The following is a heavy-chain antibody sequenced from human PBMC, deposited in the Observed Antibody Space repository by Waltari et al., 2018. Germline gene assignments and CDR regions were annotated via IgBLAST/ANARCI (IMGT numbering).Heavy chain of an antibody. Sequence: EVQLVESGGGLVQPGGSLRLSCAASGFTFSSYEMNWVRQAPGKGLEWFSYISSSGSNIYYADSVKGRFTISRDNAKNSLYLQMNSLRAEDTAVYYCARVWADYYDSSGSESWGQGTLVTVSS. V-gene: IGHV3-48*03. CDR2: ISSSGSNI. CDR3: ARVWADYYDSSGSES. D-gene: IGHD3-22*01. J-gene: IGHJ5*02. CDR1: GFTFSSYE.